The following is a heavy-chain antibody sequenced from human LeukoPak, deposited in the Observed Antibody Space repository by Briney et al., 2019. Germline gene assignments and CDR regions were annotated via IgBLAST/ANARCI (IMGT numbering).Heavy chain of an antibody. J-gene: IGHJ5*02. CDR3: ARDMSGRLGWFDP. D-gene: IGHD3-16*01. CDR1: GYTFTGYY. Sequence: ASVKVSCKASGYTFTGYYMHWVRQAPGQGLEWMGWINPNSGGTNYAQKFQGRVTMTRDTSISTAYMELSRLRSDDTAVYYCARDMSGRLGWFDPWGQGTLVTVSS. CDR2: INPNSGGT. V-gene: IGHV1-2*02.